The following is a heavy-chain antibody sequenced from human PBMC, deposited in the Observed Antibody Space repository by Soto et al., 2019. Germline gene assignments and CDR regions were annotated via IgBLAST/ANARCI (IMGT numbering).Heavy chain of an antibody. CDR3: ARHLGFGYSSGWYELTYYFDY. Sequence: SETLSLTCTVSGGSTSSSSYYWGWIRQPPGKGLEWIGSIYYSGSTYYNPSLKSRVTISVDTSKNQFSLKLSSVTAADTAVYYCARHLGFGYSSGWYELTYYFDYWGQGTLVTVSS. CDR1: GGSTSSSSYY. D-gene: IGHD6-19*01. J-gene: IGHJ4*02. CDR2: IYYSGST. V-gene: IGHV4-39*01.